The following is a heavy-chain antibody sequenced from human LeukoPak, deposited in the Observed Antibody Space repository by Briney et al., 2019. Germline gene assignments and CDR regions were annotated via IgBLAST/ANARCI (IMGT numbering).Heavy chain of an antibody. CDR1: VGSISSGDYY. V-gene: IGHV4-30-4*01. J-gene: IGHJ4*02. CDR3: ARQTTVISFDY. Sequence: KPSQTLSLTCTVSVGSISSGDYYWTWIRQPPGNCLEWMGYIFYSGSMYYNPSLKSRLTISVDTSKNQFSLKLRSVTAEDTAVYYCARQTTVISFDYWGQGALVTVSS. D-gene: IGHD4-17*01. CDR2: IFYSGSM.